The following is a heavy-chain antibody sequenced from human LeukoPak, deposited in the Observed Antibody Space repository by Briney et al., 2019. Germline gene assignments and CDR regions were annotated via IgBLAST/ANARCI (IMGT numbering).Heavy chain of an antibody. CDR2: ISGSGGFT. CDR1: GFTFSSYS. CDR3: AKAKQWLDDAFDI. J-gene: IGHJ3*02. Sequence: GGSLRLSCAASGFTFSSYSMNWVRQAPGKGLEWVSAISGSGGFTYYADSVKGRFTISRDNAKNPLYLQMNSLRADDTAVYYCAKAKQWLDDAFDIWGQGTMVTVSS. D-gene: IGHD6-19*01. V-gene: IGHV3-21*01.